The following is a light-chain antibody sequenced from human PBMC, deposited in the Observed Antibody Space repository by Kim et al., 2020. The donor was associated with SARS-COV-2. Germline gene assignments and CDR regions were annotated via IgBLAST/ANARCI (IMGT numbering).Light chain of an antibody. CDR3: QQYGTSRT. CDR1: QSVNNNH. V-gene: IGKV3-20*01. J-gene: IGKJ1*01. Sequence: PGERVTLSCRASQSVNNNHLAWYQQKPGQGPRLLIYDASSRATGIPDRFSGSGSGTDFTLTISRLEPEDSAVYYCQQYGTSRTFGQGTKVDIK. CDR2: DAS.